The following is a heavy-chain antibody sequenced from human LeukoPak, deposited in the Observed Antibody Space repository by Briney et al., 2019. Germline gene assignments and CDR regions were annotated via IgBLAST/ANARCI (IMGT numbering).Heavy chain of an antibody. CDR2: IYYSGNT. CDR1: GGSISSSSYY. J-gene: IGHJ6*03. V-gene: IGHV4-39*01. CDR3: ASIVGATPFYYYYYMDV. D-gene: IGHD1-26*01. Sequence: SETLSLTCTVSGGSISSSSYYWGWIRQPPGKGLEWIGSIYYSGNTYYNPSLKSRVTISVDTSKNQFSLKLRSVTAADTAVYYCASIVGATPFYYYYYMDVWGKGTTVTVSS.